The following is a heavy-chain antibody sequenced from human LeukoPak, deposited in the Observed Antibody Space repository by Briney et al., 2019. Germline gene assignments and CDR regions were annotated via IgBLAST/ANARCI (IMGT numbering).Heavy chain of an antibody. CDR1: GGSISSYY. Sequence: TSETLSLTCTVSGGSISSYYCSWIRQPPGKGLEWVGYIYYSGSTNYNPSLKSRVTISVDTSKNQFSLKLSSVTAADTAVYYWARDPPAGTSPYWGQGTLVTVSS. CDR2: IYYSGST. D-gene: IGHD1-7*01. J-gene: IGHJ4*02. CDR3: ARDPPAGTSPY. V-gene: IGHV4-59*01.